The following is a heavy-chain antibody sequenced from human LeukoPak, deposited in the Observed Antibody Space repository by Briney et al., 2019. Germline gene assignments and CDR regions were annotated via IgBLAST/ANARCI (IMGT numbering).Heavy chain of an antibody. D-gene: IGHD1-14*01. CDR1: GFTFSRYA. CDR2: MDDSGAHT. V-gene: IGHV3-64*02. J-gene: IGHJ4*02. CDR3: ARGGVRRGYYDY. Sequence: GGSLRLSCAASGFTFSRYAMQWVRQAPDKRLEYVSGMDDSGAHTYYADSVKGRFSMSRDNSRDTLYLQMGSLRPEDTAIYYCARGGVRRGYYDYWGQGTLVTVSS.